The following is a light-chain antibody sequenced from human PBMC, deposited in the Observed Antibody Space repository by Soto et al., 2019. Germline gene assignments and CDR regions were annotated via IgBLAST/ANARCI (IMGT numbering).Light chain of an antibody. CDR1: QSVSSSY. CDR3: QQYGSSLAIT. J-gene: IGKJ5*01. Sequence: EIVLTQSPGTLSLSPGERATLSCRASQSVSSSYLAWYQQKPGQAPRLLIYGASSRATGIPDRFSGSGSGTDFTLTISRLEPEVFAVYYFQQYGSSLAITFGQGTRLEIK. V-gene: IGKV3-20*01. CDR2: GAS.